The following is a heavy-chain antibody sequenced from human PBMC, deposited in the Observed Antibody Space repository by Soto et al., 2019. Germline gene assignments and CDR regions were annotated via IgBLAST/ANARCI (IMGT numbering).Heavy chain of an antibody. D-gene: IGHD6-25*01. V-gene: IGHV3-53*01. Sequence: EVQLVESGGGLIQPGGSLRLSCAVSGFTVSNNYMSWVRQAPGKGLEGVSVIYSGGYTAYGDSVKGRFTISRDNSKNTLFLQKNSRRAGAPAVYFWATQRGGGGYWGQGTLVTVSS. J-gene: IGHJ4*02. CDR2: IYSGGYT. CDR3: ATQRGGGGY. CDR1: GFTVSNNY.